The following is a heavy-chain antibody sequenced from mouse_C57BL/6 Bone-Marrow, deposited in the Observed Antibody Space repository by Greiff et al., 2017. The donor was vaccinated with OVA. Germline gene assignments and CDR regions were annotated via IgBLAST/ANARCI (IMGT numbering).Heavy chain of an antibody. CDR3: TTKKLLHGDGYFDV. V-gene: IGHV14-1*01. J-gene: IGHJ1*03. Sequence: EVQLQQSGAELVRPGASVKLSCTASGFNITDYYMHWVKQRPEQGLEWIGRIDPEDGATEYAPKFQGKATMTADTSSNTAYLQLSSLTSEDTAVYYSTTKKLLHGDGYFDVWGTGTSVTVSS. CDR1: GFNITDYY. CDR2: IDPEDGAT. D-gene: IGHD1-1*01.